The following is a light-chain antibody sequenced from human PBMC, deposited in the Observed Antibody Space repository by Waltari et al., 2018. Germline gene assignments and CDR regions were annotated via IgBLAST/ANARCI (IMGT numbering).Light chain of an antibody. Sequence: QPALIHPASVSGSPGQSLTISCSGSGRAVVGSRSVSRYQQHPGKAPQKNIFDVFNPPAGVSLRFSGSKSGSTASLTISDLQTEDEADYYCGSYSTNPLPWIFGGGTKVTVL. CDR1: GRAVVGSRS. J-gene: IGLJ2*01. CDR3: GSYSTNPLPWI. CDR2: DVF. V-gene: IGLV2-14*01.